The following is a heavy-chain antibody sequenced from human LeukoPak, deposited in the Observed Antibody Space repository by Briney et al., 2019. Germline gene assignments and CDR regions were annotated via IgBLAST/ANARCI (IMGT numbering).Heavy chain of an antibody. D-gene: IGHD2-2*01. CDR3: AKVCYCSSTSCLNCHWIPIY. CDR1: GFTFSDHF. CDR2: SRNKAKSYTT. J-gene: IGHJ4*02. V-gene: IGHV3-72*01. Sequence: PGGSLSLSCVVSGFTFSDHFLDWVRQAPGKGLEWVGRSRNKAKSYTTEYAASVKGRFTISRDDSKNSLYLQMNSLKTEDTAVYYCAKVCYCSSTSCLNCHWIPIYWGQGTLVTVSS.